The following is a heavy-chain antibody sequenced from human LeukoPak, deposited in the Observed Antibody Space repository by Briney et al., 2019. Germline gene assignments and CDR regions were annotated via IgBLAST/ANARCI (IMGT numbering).Heavy chain of an antibody. CDR1: GFTFSAYW. CDR2: INQDGSAK. D-gene: IGHD2-8*02. CDR3: ARAGGPHTVDV. Sequence: GGSLRLSCAASGFTFSAYWMSWVRQAPGKGLEWVANINQDGSAKYYVDSVKGRFTISRDNAKNTLFLQMNSLRAEDTAVFYRARAGGPHTVDVWGQGTTVTVSS. J-gene: IGHJ6*02. V-gene: IGHV3-7*01.